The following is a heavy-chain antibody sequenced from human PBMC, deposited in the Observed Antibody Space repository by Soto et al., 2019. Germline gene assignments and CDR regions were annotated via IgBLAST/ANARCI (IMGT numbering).Heavy chain of an antibody. D-gene: IGHD3-10*01. J-gene: IGHJ4*02. CDR1: GFTFSSYS. CDR2: ISSSSSKI. V-gene: IGHV3-21*01. CDR3: ARDSMARGVINFDY. Sequence: EVQLVESGGGLVKPGGSLRLSCAASGFTFSSYSMNWVRQAPGKGLEWVSSISSSSSKIYYADSVKGRFTISRDNAKNSRYLQMNSLRAEDTAVYYCARDSMARGVINFDYWGQGTLVTVSS.